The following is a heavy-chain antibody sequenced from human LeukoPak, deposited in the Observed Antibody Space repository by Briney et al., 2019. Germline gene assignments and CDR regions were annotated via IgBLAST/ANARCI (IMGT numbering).Heavy chain of an antibody. Sequence: GGSLRLSCAASGFTFSSYAMHWVRQAPGKGLEWVAVISYDGSNKYYADSVKGRFTISRDNSKNTLYLQMNSLRAEDTAVYYCAKDGTNSIELLWEGFFDYWGQGTLVTVSS. J-gene: IGHJ4*02. CDR2: ISYDGSNK. D-gene: IGHD2-2*01. CDR3: AKDGTNSIELLWEGFFDY. CDR1: GFTFSSYA. V-gene: IGHV3-30-3*01.